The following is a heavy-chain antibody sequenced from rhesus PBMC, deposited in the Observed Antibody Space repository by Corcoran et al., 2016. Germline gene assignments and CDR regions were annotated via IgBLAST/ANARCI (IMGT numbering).Heavy chain of an antibody. J-gene: IGHJ4*01. CDR2: IGGRRRST. CDR1: GYSISSGYY. Sequence: QVQLQESGPGLVKPSETLSLTCAVSGYSISSGYYWGWIRQPPGKGLEWIGYIGGRRRSTFYNPSLKSRVTISKDTAKTHCSLELSSVTAADTAVYYCARLGAGIIDYWGQGVLVTVSS. D-gene: IGHD1-26*01. V-gene: IGHV4-99*01. CDR3: ARLGAGIIDY.